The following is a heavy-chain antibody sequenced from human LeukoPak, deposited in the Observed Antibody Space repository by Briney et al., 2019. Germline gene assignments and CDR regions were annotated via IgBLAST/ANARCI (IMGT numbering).Heavy chain of an antibody. J-gene: IGHJ4*02. CDR2: ISSSGSTI. Sequence: GGSLRLSCAASGFTFSSYEMNWVRQAPGKGLEWVSYISSSGSTIYYADSVKGRFTISRDNAKNSLYLQMNSLRAEDTAVYYCARGEGYSYDSSGYYWGQGTLVTVSS. CDR3: ARGEGYSYDSSGYY. V-gene: IGHV3-48*03. D-gene: IGHD3-22*01. CDR1: GFTFSSYE.